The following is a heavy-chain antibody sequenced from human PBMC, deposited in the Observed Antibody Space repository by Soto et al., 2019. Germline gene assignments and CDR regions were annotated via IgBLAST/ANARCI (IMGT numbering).Heavy chain of an antibody. J-gene: IGHJ6*03. CDR2: IYYSGST. CDR1: GGSISSGGYS. CDR3: SRVWFGASPTRYYYYYYMDV. D-gene: IGHD3-10*01. V-gene: IGHV4-31*11. Sequence: PSETLSLTCAVSGGSISSGGYSWSWIRQPPGKGLEWIGYIYYSGSTYYNPSLKSRVTISVGTSKNQFSLKLSSVTAADTAVYYCSRVWFGASPTRYYYYYYMDVWGKGTTVTVSS.